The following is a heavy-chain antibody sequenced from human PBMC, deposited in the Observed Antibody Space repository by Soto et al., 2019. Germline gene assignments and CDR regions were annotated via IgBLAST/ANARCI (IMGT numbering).Heavy chain of an antibody. CDR2: AVPSGSST. CDR1: GASISSGDSY. V-gene: IGHV3-23*01. D-gene: IGHD3-22*01. J-gene: IGHJ4*02. CDR3: ARTYYYDSTGYYRTFDY. Sequence: PSETLSLTCAVSGASISSGDSYWSWVRLAPGKGLEWVSVAVPSGSSTFYADSVRGRFTISRDNFENTLYLQMNSLRAADTALYFCARTYYYDSTGYYRTFDYWGQGTLVTVSS.